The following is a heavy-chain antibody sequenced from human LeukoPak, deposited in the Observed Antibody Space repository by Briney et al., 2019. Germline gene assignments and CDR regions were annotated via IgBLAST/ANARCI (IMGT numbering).Heavy chain of an antibody. CDR3: ARGFVRYPLDY. D-gene: IGHD3-9*01. Sequence: SETLSLTCTVSGYSISSGYYWSWIRQPPGKGLEWIGYIYYSGSTNYNPSLKSRVTISVDTSKNQFSLKLSSVTAADTAVYYCARGFVRYPLDYWGQGTLVTVSS. CDR1: GYSISSGYY. V-gene: IGHV4-38-2*02. CDR2: IYYSGST. J-gene: IGHJ4*02.